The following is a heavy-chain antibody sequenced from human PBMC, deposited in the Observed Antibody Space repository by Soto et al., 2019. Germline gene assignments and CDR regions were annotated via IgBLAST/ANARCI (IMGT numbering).Heavy chain of an antibody. V-gene: IGHV3-74*01. CDR1: GFTFSYYW. CDR2: IHSDGSST. J-gene: IGHJ3*01. CDR3: ARGDSGAFDL. Sequence: EVQLVESGGGLVRPGGSLRLSCAASGFTFSYYWMHWVRQAPGKGLVWVSRIHSDGSSTTYADFVKGRFIISRDNARNTVALQMNSVRVEDTAVYYCARGDSGAFDLWGQGTVVTVSS. D-gene: IGHD1-26*01.